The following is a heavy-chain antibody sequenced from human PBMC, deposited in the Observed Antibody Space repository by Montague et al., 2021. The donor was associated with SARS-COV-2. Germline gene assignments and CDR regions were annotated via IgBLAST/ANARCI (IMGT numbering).Heavy chain of an antibody. CDR3: ARARQDVVVPTLGIGAYYYYYYYMDV. V-gene: IGHV4-34*01. Sequence: SETLSLTCAVYGGSFSGYYWSWIRQPPGKGLEWMGEINHSGSTNYNPSLKSRVTISVDTSKNQFSLKLSSVTAADTAVYYCARARQDVVVPTLGIGAYYYYYYYMDVWGKGTTVTVSS. CDR1: GGSFSGYY. D-gene: IGHD2-2*01. CDR2: INHSGST. J-gene: IGHJ6*03.